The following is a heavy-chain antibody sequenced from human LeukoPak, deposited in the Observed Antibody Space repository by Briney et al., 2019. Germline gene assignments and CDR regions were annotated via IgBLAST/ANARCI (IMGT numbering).Heavy chain of an antibody. D-gene: IGHD3-22*01. CDR1: GGTFSRYA. Sequence: AASVKVSCKASGGTFSRYAISWLRQAPGQGLEWMGGIIPIFGTANYAQKFQGRVTITADESTSTAYMELSSLRSEDTAVYYCARGYDSSGYYFRFDPWGQGTLVTVSS. J-gene: IGHJ5*02. CDR3: ARGYDSSGYYFRFDP. V-gene: IGHV1-69*13. CDR2: IIPIFGTA.